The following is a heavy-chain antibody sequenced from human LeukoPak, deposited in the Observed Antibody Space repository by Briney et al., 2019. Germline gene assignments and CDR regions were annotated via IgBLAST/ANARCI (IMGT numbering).Heavy chain of an antibody. D-gene: IGHD3-22*01. J-gene: IGHJ4*02. CDR2: INHSGST. CDR1: GGSFSGYY. CDR3: ARGNYYDSSGSKDFDY. V-gene: IGHV4-34*01. Sequence: SETLSLTCAVYGGSFSGYYWSWIRQPPGKGLEWIGEINHSGSTNYNPSLKSRVTISVDTSKNQFSLKLSSVTAADTAVYYCARGNYYDSSGSKDFDYWGQGTLVTVSS.